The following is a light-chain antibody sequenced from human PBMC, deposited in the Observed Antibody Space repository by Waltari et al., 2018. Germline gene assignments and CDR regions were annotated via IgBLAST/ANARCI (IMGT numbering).Light chain of an antibody. CDR1: QSLVSSDGNTY. CDR3: MQGTHWPWT. CDR2: KVS. V-gene: IGKV2-30*01. J-gene: IGKJ1*01. Sequence: DVVMTQSPLSLSVTLGQPASISCRSGQSLVSSDGNTYFNWFQQKPGQSPRRLLYKVSNRDPGVPDGFGGSGSGTDFTLGISRVEADDVGVYYCMQGTHWPWTFGQGTKVEIK.